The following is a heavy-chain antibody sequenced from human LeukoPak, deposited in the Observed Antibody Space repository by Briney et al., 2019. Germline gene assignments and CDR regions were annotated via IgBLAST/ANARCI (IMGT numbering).Heavy chain of an antibody. V-gene: IGHV1-18*01. CDR3: ARASGYSYGPRDY. CDR1: GYTFSSYG. D-gene: IGHD5-18*01. CDR2: ISAHTGHT. Sequence: GASVKVSCKASGYTFSSYGVTWVRQAPGQGLEWMGWISAHTGHTSYAQKLQDRITMTTGTSTSTAYMELRGLRSDDTAVYFCARASGYSYGPRDYWGQGTLVTVSS. J-gene: IGHJ4*02.